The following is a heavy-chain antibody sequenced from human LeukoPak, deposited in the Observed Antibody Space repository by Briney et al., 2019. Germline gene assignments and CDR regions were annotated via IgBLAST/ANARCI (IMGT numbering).Heavy chain of an antibody. CDR1: GGSIISTTYY. D-gene: IGHD6-13*01. V-gene: IGHV4-39*07. CDR3: ARASGSSWYERRLHAYYYYMDV. Sequence: SPSETLSLTCTVSGGSIISTTYYWGWIRQPPGEGLEWNGGIDYSGSTYYNPSLKSRVTISVDTSKNQFSLNLSSVTAADTAVYSCARASGSSWYERRLHAYYYYMDVWGKGTTVTVSS. J-gene: IGHJ6*03. CDR2: IDYSGST.